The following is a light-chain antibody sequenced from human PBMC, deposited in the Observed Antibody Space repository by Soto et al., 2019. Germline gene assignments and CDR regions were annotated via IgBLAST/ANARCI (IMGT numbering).Light chain of an antibody. CDR2: GAF. CDR3: QQRSNWPIT. CDR1: PSVTNF. J-gene: IGKJ5*01. V-gene: IGKV3-11*01. Sequence: EILLTPSPPPLSFSPVERAPPSVTASPSVTNFLAWYQQKPGQAPRLLIYGAFNRATGIPARFSGSGSGTDFTLTISSLEPEDFAVYYCQQRSNWPITFGQGTRLEIK.